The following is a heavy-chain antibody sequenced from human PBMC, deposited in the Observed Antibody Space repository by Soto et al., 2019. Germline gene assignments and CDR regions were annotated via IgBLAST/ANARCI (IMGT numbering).Heavy chain of an antibody. J-gene: IGHJ4*02. Sequence: QVQLVESGGGVVQPGRSLRLSCAASGFTFSSYAMHWVRQAPGKGLEWVAVISYDGSNKYYADSVKGRFTISRDNSKNTLYLQMNSLRAEDTAVYYCARGAYCSGPRPFDYWGQGTLVTVSS. V-gene: IGHV3-30-3*01. D-gene: IGHD3-10*02. CDR1: GFTFSSYA. CDR2: ISYDGSNK. CDR3: ARGAYCSGPRPFDY.